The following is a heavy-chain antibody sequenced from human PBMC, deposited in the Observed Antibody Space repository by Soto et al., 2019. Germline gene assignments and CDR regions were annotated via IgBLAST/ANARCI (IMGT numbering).Heavy chain of an antibody. D-gene: IGHD5-18*01. CDR2: MYHSGST. Sequence: RSPNRTGSGVSIGVGGCSWSWIRKPPGKGLERIGYMYHSGSTHYNPPLKRRVTISVDRSKNQSSLKLSSVTAADTAVYYCARVDKAMVPYAYYFDYWGQGFLV. V-gene: IGHV4-30-2*01. CDR3: ARVDKAMVPYAYYFDY. J-gene: IGHJ4*02. CDR1: GVSIGVGGCS.